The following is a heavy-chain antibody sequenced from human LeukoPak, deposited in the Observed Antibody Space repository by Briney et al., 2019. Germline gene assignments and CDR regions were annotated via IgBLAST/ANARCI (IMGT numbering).Heavy chain of an antibody. CDR2: IYYSGST. CDR3: ARRGLWLRDSWFDP. J-gene: IGHJ5*02. CDR1: DGSISNYY. D-gene: IGHD5-12*01. Sequence: SETLSLTCTVSDGSISNYYWSWIRQPPGKGLEWIGYIYYSGSTDYNPSLKSRVTMSVDRSKNQFSLKLSSVTAADTAVYYCARRGLWLRDSWFDPWGQGTLVTVSS. V-gene: IGHV4-59*12.